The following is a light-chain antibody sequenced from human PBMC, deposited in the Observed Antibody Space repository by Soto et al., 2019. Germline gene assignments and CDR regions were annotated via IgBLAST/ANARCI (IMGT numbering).Light chain of an antibody. CDR2: AAS. CDR3: QQFNSYPRT. CDR1: QAISRY. J-gene: IGKJ1*01. V-gene: IGKV1-9*01. Sequence: DIQLTQSPSLLSASVGDRVTITCRASQAISRYLAWYQQKPGKAPNLLIFAASFLQSGVPSRFSGSGSGTEFTLTISSLQPEDFATYYCQQFNSYPRTFGQGTIVEIK.